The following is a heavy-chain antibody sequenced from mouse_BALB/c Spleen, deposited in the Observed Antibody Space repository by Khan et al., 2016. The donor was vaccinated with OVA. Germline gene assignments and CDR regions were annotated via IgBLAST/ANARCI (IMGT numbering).Heavy chain of an antibody. CDR3: TRQGYYTMDY. CDR2: ISTGGDYT. Sequence: EVQLVESGGDLLKPGGSLKLSCAASGFTFSYYGMSWVRQTPDKRLEWVATISTGGDYTYYPDSVKGRFTISRDNAKNTLYLQMSSLKSEDTAMYYCTRQGYYTMDYWGQGTSVTVSS. CDR1: GFTFSYYG. J-gene: IGHJ4*01. V-gene: IGHV5-6*01.